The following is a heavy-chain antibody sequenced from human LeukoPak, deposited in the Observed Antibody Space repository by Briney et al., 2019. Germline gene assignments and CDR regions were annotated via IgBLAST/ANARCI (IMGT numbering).Heavy chain of an antibody. V-gene: IGHV1-2*02. J-gene: IGHJ5*02. CDR3: ATSSGRVWFDP. Sequence: ASVKVSCKASGYPFTGYYMHWVRQAPGQGLEWMGWINPNSGGTNYAQKFQGRVTKTRDTSISTAYMELSRLRSDDTAVYYCATSSGRVWFDPWGQGTLVTVSS. D-gene: IGHD1-26*01. CDR1: GYPFTGYY. CDR2: INPNSGGT.